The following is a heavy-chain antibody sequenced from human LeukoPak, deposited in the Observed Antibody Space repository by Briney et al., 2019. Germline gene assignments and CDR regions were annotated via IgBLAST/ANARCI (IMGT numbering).Heavy chain of an antibody. D-gene: IGHD3-16*01. Sequence: GSLSLSCAASGFTFRSFAMHWVRQAPGKGLEWVAVISYDGSNKYYAESVKGRFSISRDNSKNTLYLQMNSLRVEDTAVYYCAQRGGLDYWGQGTLVTVSS. V-gene: IGHV3-30*04. CDR2: ISYDGSNK. J-gene: IGHJ4*02. CDR3: AQRGGLDY. CDR1: GFTFRSFA.